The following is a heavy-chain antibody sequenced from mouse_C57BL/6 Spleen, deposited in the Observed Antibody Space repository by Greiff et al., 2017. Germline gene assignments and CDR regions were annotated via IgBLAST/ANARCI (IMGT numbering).Heavy chain of an antibody. CDR1: GYTFTEYT. CDR2: FYPGSGSI. CDR3: ARHEELDGNFFDY. J-gene: IGHJ2*01. V-gene: IGHV1-62-2*01. Sequence: VKLVESGAELVKPGASVKLSCKASGYTFTEYTIHWVKQRSGQGLEWIGWFYPGSGSIKYNEKFKDKATVTADKSSSTVYMELSRLTSEDSAVYVCARHEELDGNFFDYWGQGTTLTVSS.